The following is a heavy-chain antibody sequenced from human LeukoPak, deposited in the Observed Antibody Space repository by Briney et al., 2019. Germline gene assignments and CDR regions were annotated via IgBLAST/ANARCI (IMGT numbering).Heavy chain of an antibody. CDR2: IFHSGSA. D-gene: IGHD2/OR15-2a*01. V-gene: IGHV4-4*02. J-gene: IGHJ4*02. CDR1: GGSINSSNW. Sequence: SETLSLTCDVSGGSINSSNWRSWVRQSPGKGLEWLGQIFHSGSANYSPSFKSRVTISVDRSKNQFSLSLTSVTAADTAVYYCARDRNSNLRLGFWGPGTLVTVSS. CDR3: ARDRNSNLRLGF.